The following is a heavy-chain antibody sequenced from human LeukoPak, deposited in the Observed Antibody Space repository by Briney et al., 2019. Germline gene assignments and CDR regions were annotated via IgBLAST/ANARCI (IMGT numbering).Heavy chain of an antibody. D-gene: IGHD1-26*01. J-gene: IGHJ2*01. Sequence: PGGSLRLSCAASGFTFSSYGTHWVRQAPGKGLEWVAVIWYDGSNKYYADSVKGRFTISRDNSKNTLYLHMNTLRAEDTAIYYCAKDRTVGASYWYFDLWGRGTLVTVSS. CDR2: IWYDGSNK. V-gene: IGHV3-33*06. CDR3: AKDRTVGASYWYFDL. CDR1: GFTFSSYG.